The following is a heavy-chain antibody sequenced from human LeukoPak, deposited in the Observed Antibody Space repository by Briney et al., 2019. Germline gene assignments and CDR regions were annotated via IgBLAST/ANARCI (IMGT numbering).Heavy chain of an antibody. Sequence: GGSLRLSCAASGFTFSSYGMHWVRQAPGKGLVWVSRISGDGGNIRYADSVKGRFTISRDNAKNTLYLQMNSLRAEDTAAYYYATNGGAYGDFYNYWGQGTLVTVSS. D-gene: IGHD4-17*01. CDR1: GFTFSSYG. V-gene: IGHV3-74*01. J-gene: IGHJ4*02. CDR3: ATNGGAYGDFYNY. CDR2: ISGDGGNI.